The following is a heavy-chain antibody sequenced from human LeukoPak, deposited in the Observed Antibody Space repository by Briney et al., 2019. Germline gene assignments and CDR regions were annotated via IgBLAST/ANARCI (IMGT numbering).Heavy chain of an antibody. CDR2: VNPNNGGT. CDR1: GYSFTDYY. D-gene: IGHD2-21*02. Sequence: ASVKVSCKASGYSFTDYYMHWVRQAPGQGLEWMGWVNPNNGGTNYAQKFQGRVTMTRDTSISTAYMELSRLRSDDTAVYYCARDEYCGGDCPGLFFGRGQGTLVTVSS. V-gene: IGHV1-2*02. CDR3: ARDEYCGGDCPGLFFG. J-gene: IGHJ4*02.